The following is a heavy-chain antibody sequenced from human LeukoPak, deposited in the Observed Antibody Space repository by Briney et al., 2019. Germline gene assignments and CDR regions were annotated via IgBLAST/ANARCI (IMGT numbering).Heavy chain of an antibody. Sequence: GGSLRLSCAASGFTFSSYAMSWVRQAPGKGLEWVSAISGSGGSTYYADSVKGRFTISRDNSKNTLYLQMNSLRAEDTAVYYCAKDGYDSSGYYYAEGNWFDPWGQGTLVTVSS. J-gene: IGHJ5*02. D-gene: IGHD3-22*01. CDR2: ISGSGGST. CDR1: GFTFSSYA. CDR3: AKDGYDSSGYYYAEGNWFDP. V-gene: IGHV3-23*01.